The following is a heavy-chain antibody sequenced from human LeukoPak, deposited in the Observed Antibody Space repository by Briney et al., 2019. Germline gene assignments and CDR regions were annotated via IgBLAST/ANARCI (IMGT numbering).Heavy chain of an antibody. Sequence: SETLSLTCTVSVGSISSYYWSWIRQPPGKGLEWIGYIYSSGSTNYNPSLKSRVTMSVDTSKNQFSLKLTSVTAADTAVDYCARDRSSSWYNWFDPWGQGALVTVSS. CDR2: IYSSGST. CDR1: VGSISSYY. V-gene: IGHV4-59*01. CDR3: ARDRSSSWYNWFDP. J-gene: IGHJ5*02. D-gene: IGHD6-13*01.